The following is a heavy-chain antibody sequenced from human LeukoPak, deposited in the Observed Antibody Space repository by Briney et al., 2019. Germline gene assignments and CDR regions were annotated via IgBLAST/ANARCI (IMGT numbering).Heavy chain of an antibody. J-gene: IGHJ4*02. CDR1: GGSISSYY. CDR2: IYYSGST. Sequence: PSGTLSLTCTVSGGSISSYYWSWIRQPPGKGLEWIGYIYYSGSTNYNPSLKSRVTISVDTSKNQFSLKLSSVTAADTAVYYCARTIGIAAADPGYYFDYWGQGTLVTVSS. CDR3: ARTIGIAAADPGYYFDY. V-gene: IGHV4-59*01. D-gene: IGHD6-13*01.